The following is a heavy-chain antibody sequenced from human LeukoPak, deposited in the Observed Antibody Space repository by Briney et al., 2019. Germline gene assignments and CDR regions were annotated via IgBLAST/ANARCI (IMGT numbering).Heavy chain of an antibody. V-gene: IGHV4-39*01. CDR1: GGSISSSSYY. Sequence: SETLSLTCTVSGGSISSSSYYWGWIRQPPGKGLEWIGSIYYSGSTYYNLSLKSRVTISVDTSKNQFSLKLSSVTAADTAVYYCASGLLFDYWGQGTLVTVSS. J-gene: IGHJ4*02. CDR3: ASGLLFDY. CDR2: IYYSGST. D-gene: IGHD1-26*01.